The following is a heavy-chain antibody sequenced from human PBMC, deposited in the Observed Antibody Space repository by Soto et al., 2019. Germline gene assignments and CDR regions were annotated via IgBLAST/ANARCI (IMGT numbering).Heavy chain of an antibody. Sequence: GGSLRLSCAASGFTFSNYAMNWVRQAPGKGLEWVSGISGSGANTYYADFVKGRFTISRDNSKNTLYLQMNSLRAEDTAVYYCAKDLVYFDSGTYSTLDYWRQGTLVTV. CDR1: GFTFSNYA. D-gene: IGHD3-10*01. V-gene: IGHV3-23*01. CDR2: ISGSGANT. CDR3: AKDLVYFDSGTYSTLDY. J-gene: IGHJ4*02.